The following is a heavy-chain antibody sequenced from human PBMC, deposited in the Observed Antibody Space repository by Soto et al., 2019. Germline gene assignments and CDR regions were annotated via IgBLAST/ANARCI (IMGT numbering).Heavy chain of an antibody. J-gene: IGHJ4*02. D-gene: IGHD1-7*01. CDR1: GFTFSSYS. CDR2: ISSSSSYI. Sequence: EVQLVESGGGLVKPGGSLRLSCAASGFTFSSYSMNWVRQAPGKGLEWVSSISSSSSYIYYADSVKGRFTISRDNAKNPQYLKMNSLRAEYTAVYYCAGDSEPSGWNYHGGQGTLVTVSS. V-gene: IGHV3-21*01. CDR3: AGDSEPSGWNYH.